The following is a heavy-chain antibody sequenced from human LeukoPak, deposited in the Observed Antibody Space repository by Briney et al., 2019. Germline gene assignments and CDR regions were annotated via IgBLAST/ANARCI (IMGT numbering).Heavy chain of an antibody. D-gene: IGHD5-18*01. V-gene: IGHV3-30-3*01. Sequence: PGRSLRLSCAASGFTFSSYAMHWVRQAQGKGLEWVAVISYDGSNKYYADSVKGRFTISRDNSKNTLYLQMNSLRAEDTAVYYCARDEGGYSYGSPYYWGQGTLVTVSS. CDR2: ISYDGSNK. J-gene: IGHJ4*02. CDR1: GFTFSSYA. CDR3: ARDEGGYSYGSPYY.